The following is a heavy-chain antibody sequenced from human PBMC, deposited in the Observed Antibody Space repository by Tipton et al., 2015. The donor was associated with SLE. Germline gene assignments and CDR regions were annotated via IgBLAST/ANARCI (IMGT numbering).Heavy chain of an antibody. CDR1: GGPLTSSHSF. CDR2: IFHSGTT. V-gene: IGHV4-39*07. J-gene: IGHJ6*02. D-gene: IGHD2-2*01. CDR3: ARGQGGYCTSASCYYYYGMDV. Sequence: TLSLTCTVSGGPLTSSHSFWGWIRQPPGKGPEWIGNIFHSGTTYYNPSLRSRVTISVDTSNNQFSLRLSSVSAADTAVYYCARGQGGYCTSASCYYYYGMDVWGQGTTVTVSS.